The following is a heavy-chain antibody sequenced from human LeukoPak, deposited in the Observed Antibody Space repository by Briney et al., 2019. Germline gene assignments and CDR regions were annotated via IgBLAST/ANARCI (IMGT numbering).Heavy chain of an antibody. CDR3: ARRATSSNWYFDL. Sequence: SETLSLTCTVSGGSIMSFYWSWIRQPAGKGLEWIGRIHTSGSTNCNPSLKSRVTMSIDTSKNQFSLNLTSVTAADTAVYFCARRATSSNWYFDLWGRGTLVTVSS. CDR1: GGSIMSFY. CDR2: IHTSGST. D-gene: IGHD2-2*01. V-gene: IGHV4-4*07. J-gene: IGHJ2*01.